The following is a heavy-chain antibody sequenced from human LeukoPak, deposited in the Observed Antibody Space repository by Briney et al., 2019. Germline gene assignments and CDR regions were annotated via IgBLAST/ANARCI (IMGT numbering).Heavy chain of an antibody. CDR2: INSDGSST. D-gene: IGHD3-22*01. V-gene: IGHV3-74*01. Sequence: GGSLRLSCAASGFTFSSYWMHWVRQAPGKGLVWVSRINSDGSSTSYADSVKGRFTISRDNSKNTLYLQMNSLRAEDTAVYYCASLTSSGYRDYWGQGTLVTVSS. J-gene: IGHJ4*02. CDR3: ASLTSSGYRDY. CDR1: GFTFSSYW.